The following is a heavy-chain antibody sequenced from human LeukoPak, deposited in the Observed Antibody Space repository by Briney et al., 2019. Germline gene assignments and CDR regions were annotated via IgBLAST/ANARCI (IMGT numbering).Heavy chain of an antibody. V-gene: IGHV4-34*01. CDR2: INHSGST. CDR3: ARTEPLAAAGNWFDP. J-gene: IGHJ5*02. D-gene: IGHD6-13*01. CDR1: GGSFSGYY. Sequence: SETLSLTCAVYGGSFSGYYWSWIRQPPGKGLEWIGEINHSGSTNYNPSLKSRVTISVDTSKNQFSLKLSSVTAADTAVYYCARTEPLAAAGNWFDPWGQGTLVTVSS.